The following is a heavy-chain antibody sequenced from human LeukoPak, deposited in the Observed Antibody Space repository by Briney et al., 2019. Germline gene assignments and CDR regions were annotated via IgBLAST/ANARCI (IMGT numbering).Heavy chain of an antibody. V-gene: IGHV1-8*01. D-gene: IGHD3-3*01. CDR3: AIDFRSGTKTDY. CDR1: GYTFTIYD. CDR2: MNPNSGNT. J-gene: IGHJ4*02. Sequence: EALVKVSCKASGYTFTIYDINWVRQATGQGLGWMGWMNPNSGNTGYAQKFQGRVTMTRNTSISTAYMELSSLRSEDTAVYYCAIDFRSGTKTDYWGQGTLVTVSS.